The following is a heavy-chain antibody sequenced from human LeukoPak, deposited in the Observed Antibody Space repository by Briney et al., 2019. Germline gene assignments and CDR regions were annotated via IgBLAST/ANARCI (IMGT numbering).Heavy chain of an antibody. D-gene: IGHD2-15*01. Sequence: PGGSLRPSCAASGFTFDDYAMHWVRQAPGKGLEWVSGISWNSGSIGYADSVKGRFTISRDNAKNSLYLQMNSLRAEDTAVYYCAKSGRVCSGGSCYQGYFDYWGQGTLVTVSS. V-gene: IGHV3-9*01. CDR2: ISWNSGSI. J-gene: IGHJ4*02. CDR1: GFTFDDYA. CDR3: AKSGRVCSGGSCYQGYFDY.